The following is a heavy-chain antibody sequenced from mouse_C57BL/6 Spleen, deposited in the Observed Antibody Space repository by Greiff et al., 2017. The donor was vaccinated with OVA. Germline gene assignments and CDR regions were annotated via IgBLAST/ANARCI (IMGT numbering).Heavy chain of an antibody. D-gene: IGHD2-4*01. J-gene: IGHJ3*01. CDR3: ANDYGTSFAY. V-gene: IGHV1-9*01. CDR2: LLPGSGST. CDR1: GYTFTGYW. Sequence: QVQLQQSGAELMKPGASVKLSCKATGYTFTGYWIEWVKQRPGHGLEWIGELLPGSGSTTYNEKFKGKATFTTDTSSNTSYMQLSSLTTEDSAIYYCANDYGTSFAYWGQGTLVTVST.